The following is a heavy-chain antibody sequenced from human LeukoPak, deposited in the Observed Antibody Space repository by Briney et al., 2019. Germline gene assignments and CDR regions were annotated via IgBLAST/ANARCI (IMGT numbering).Heavy chain of an antibody. V-gene: IGHV3-7*01. Sequence: GGSLRLSCEVSGITFSSYWMTWVRQAPGKGLEWVANIKYDGSEKYYVDSVKGRFTISRDNSKNSLFLQMNSLRADDTAVYYCATIVGTSRSLIEYYYYIDVWGKGTTVTVSS. CDR3: ATIVGTSRSLIEYYYYIDV. J-gene: IGHJ6*03. CDR1: GITFSSYW. D-gene: IGHD5-12*01. CDR2: IKYDGSEK.